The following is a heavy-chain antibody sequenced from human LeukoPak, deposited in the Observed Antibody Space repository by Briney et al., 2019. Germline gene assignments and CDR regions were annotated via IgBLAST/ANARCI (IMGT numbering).Heavy chain of an antibody. CDR2: IYPGDSDT. CDR3: ARRDYGSLYYYYSMDV. CDR1: GYSFTSYW. J-gene: IGHJ6*04. D-gene: IGHD3-16*01. V-gene: IGHV5-51*01. Sequence: GSLKISCKGSGYSFTSYWIGWVRQIPGKGLEWMGIIYPGDSDTRYSPSFQGQVTISADKSISTAYLQWSSLKASDTAMYYCARRDYGSLYYYYSMDVWGKGTTVTVSS.